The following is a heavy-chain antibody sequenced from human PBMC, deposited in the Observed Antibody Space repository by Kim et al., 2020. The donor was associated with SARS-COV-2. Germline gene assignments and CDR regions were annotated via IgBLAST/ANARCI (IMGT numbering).Heavy chain of an antibody. CDR2: IYSDETP. D-gene: IGHD2-15*01. Sequence: GGSLRLSCAASGFIFSDYYMSWVRQAPGKLLEFVSVIYSDETPRFGDYVQGRFSISRDKSTNILHLQMNDLRAGDTAIYYCGGGTKPRLYVDSWGQGTPVTVSS. J-gene: IGHJ4*02. V-gene: IGHV3-53*01. CDR1: GFIFSDYY. CDR3: GGGTKPRLYVDS.